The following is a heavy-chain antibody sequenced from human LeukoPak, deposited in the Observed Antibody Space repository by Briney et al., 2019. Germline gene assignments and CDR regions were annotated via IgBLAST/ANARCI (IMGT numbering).Heavy chain of an antibody. CDR2: IWYDGSNK. D-gene: IGHD2-15*01. V-gene: IGHV3-33*01. CDR3: ARDNSWYFDY. CDR1: GFTFTSYG. J-gene: IGHJ4*02. Sequence: GGSLRLSCAASGFTFTSYGMHWVRQAPGKGLEWVAVIWYDGSNKYYADSVKGRSTISRDDSKNTLYLQMNSLRAEDTAVYYCARDNSWYFDYWGQGTLVTVSS.